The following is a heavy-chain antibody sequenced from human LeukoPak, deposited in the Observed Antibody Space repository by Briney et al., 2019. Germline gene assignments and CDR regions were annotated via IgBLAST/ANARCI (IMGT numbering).Heavy chain of an antibody. Sequence: GGSLRLSCAASGFTVSSNYMSWVRQAPGKGLEWVSAISGSGDNTYYADSVKGRFTVSRDNSKNTLYVQMKSLRAEDTAVYYCARGGYYDSSGYYSGSAFDIWGQGTMVTVSS. D-gene: IGHD3-22*01. V-gene: IGHV3-23*01. CDR1: GFTVSSNY. CDR2: ISGSGDNT. J-gene: IGHJ3*02. CDR3: ARGGYYDSSGYYSGSAFDI.